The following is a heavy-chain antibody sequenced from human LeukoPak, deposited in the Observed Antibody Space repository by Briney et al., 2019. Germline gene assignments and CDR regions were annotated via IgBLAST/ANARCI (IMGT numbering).Heavy chain of an antibody. CDR2: INPNSGGT. D-gene: IGHD2-2*01. J-gene: IGHJ4*02. CDR3: ARGNIVVVPAANIFGY. V-gene: IGHV1-2*02. Sequence: ASVKVSCKASGYTFTGYYMHWVRQAPGQGLEWMGWINPNSGGTNYAQKFQGRVTMTRDTSISTAYMELSRLRSDDTAVYYCARGNIVVVPAANIFGYWGQGTLVTVSS. CDR1: GYTFTGYY.